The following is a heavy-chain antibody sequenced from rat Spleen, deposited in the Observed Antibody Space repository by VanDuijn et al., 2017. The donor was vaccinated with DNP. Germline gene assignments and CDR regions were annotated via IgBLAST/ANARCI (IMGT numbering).Heavy chain of an antibody. V-gene: IGHV5S23*01. J-gene: IGHJ4*01. D-gene: IGHD1-2*01. Sequence: EVQLVESGGGLVQPGNSLKLSCADSGFTFSDYYMAWVRQAPTKGLEWVASIRYDGGSTYYRDSVKGRFTISRDNTKSTLYLQMDSLRSEETATYYCARHVSTTAGNYAMDAWGQGTSVTVSS. CDR2: IRYDGGST. CDR3: ARHVSTTAGNYAMDA. CDR1: GFTFSDYY.